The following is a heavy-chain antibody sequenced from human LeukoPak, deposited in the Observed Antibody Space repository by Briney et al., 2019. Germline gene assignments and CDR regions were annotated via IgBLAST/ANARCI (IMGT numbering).Heavy chain of an antibody. CDR1: VDSVSSNIAS. V-gene: IGHV6-1*01. D-gene: IGHD2-15*01. J-gene: IGHJ5*02. CDR3: SRERVEVDGRNWFDP. CDR2: IYYRSKWYY. Sequence: SQALSLTSVISVDSVSSNIASCNSTRLSPMRRLEWLGRIYYRSKWYYDYAVSVKSRITINPDTSKNQFSLQLNSVTPEDTGMYYCSRERVEVDGRNWFDPWGQGTLVTVSS.